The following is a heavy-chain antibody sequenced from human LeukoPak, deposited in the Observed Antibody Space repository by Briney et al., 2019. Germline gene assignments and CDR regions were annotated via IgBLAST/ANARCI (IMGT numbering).Heavy chain of an antibody. CDR2: ISSSSSTI. V-gene: IGHV3-48*01. D-gene: IGHD6-13*01. Sequence: GGSLRLSCAASGFTFSSYAMHWVRQAPGKGLEWVSYISSSSSTIYYADSVKGRFTISRDNAKNSLYLQMNSLRAEDTAVYYCARDRVAAAAGTGDYWGQGTLVTVSS. J-gene: IGHJ4*02. CDR1: GFTFSSYA. CDR3: ARDRVAAAAGTGDY.